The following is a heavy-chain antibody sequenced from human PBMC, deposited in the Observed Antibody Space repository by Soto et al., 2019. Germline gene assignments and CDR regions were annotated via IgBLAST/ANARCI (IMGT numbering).Heavy chain of an antibody. D-gene: IGHD2-2*01. CDR1: GGTFSSYA. V-gene: IGHV1-69*01. J-gene: IGHJ6*02. Sequence: QVQLVQSGAEVKKPGSSVKVSCKASGGTFSSYAISWVRQAPGQRLEWMGGIIPISDTTNYAQKFQGRVTITADESTSTAYMELSSLRSEDTAVYYCARSQGSSTSLEIYYYYYGMDVWGQGTTVTVSS. CDR2: IIPISDTT. CDR3: ARSQGSSTSLEIYYYYYGMDV.